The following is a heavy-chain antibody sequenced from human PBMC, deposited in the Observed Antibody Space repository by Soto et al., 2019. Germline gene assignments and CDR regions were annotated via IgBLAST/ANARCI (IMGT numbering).Heavy chain of an antibody. J-gene: IGHJ4*02. CDR1: GYTVTAYY. V-gene: IGHV1-2*06. Sequence: ASVKVSCKASGYTVTAYYMYWVRQAPGQGLEWVGRINPKSGDTNYAQRFQGRVTMTRDTSIATAYLELSSLRSDDTAFYYCATFKKEYHGMDFWGQGRMVAVSS. D-gene: IGHD1-26*01. CDR2: INPKSGDT. CDR3: ATFKKEYHGMDF.